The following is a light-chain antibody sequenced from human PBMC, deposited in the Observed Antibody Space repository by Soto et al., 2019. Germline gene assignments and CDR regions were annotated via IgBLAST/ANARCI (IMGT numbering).Light chain of an antibody. CDR1: SSDVGGYNY. V-gene: IGLV2-14*01. CDR2: EVS. Sequence: HSVLTQPASVSGSPGQPITISCTGTSSDVGGYNYVSWYQQHPGKAPKLIIYEVSNRPSGVSNRFSGSKSGNTASLTISGLQAEDEADYYCTSYTSSSTLDVFGTGTKVTVL. J-gene: IGLJ1*01. CDR3: TSYTSSSTLDV.